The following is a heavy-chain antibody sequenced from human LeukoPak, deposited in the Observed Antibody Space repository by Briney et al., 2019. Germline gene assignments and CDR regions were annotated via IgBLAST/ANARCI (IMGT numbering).Heavy chain of an antibody. CDR3: VREQAGSGPDAFDV. D-gene: IGHD3-10*01. CDR1: GFTFSDYY. Sequence: PGGSLRLSCAASGFTFSDYYMSWIRQAPGKGLEWVSYISSSGSTIYYADSVKGRFTISRDNAKNSLYLQMNSLRVDDMALYYCVREQAGSGPDAFDVWGQGTMVTVSS. J-gene: IGHJ3*01. CDR2: ISSSGSTI. V-gene: IGHV3-11*04.